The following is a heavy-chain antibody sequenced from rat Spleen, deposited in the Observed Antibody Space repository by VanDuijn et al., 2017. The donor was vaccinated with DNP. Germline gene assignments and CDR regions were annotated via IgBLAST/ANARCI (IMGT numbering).Heavy chain of an antibody. CDR2: MWTAGGT. CDR3: APRYFDY. J-gene: IGHJ2*01. CDR1: GFSLTSYH. Sequence: QVQLKESGPGLVQPSQTLSLTCTVSGFSLTSYHVSWVRQPPGKGLEWMGVMWTAGGTAYNSLLKSRLSISRDTSKSQVFLKIDSLQTEATAMQFCAPRYFDYWGQGVMGTVSS. V-gene: IGHV2-43*01.